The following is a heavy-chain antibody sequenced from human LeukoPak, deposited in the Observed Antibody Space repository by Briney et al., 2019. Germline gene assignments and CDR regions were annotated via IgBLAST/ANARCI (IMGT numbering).Heavy chain of an antibody. Sequence: SQTLSLTCAISGDSLSTSSATWNWIRQSPSRGLEWLGRTYFRSKWYNDYAASVESRITINPDTPQNQFSLHLNSVTPDDTAVYFCARGDYGGSSWLSDWGRGTLVTVSS. V-gene: IGHV6-1*01. CDR1: GDSLSTSSAT. CDR3: ARGDYGGSSWLSD. D-gene: IGHD6-6*01. CDR2: TYFRSKWYN. J-gene: IGHJ4*02.